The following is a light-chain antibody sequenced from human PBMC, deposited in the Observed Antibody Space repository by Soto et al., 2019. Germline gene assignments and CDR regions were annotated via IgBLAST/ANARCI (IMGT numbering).Light chain of an antibody. Sequence: EIVMTQSPATLSVSPWKRATLSCRASQTISSGFLAWCQQKVGQAPRLLIYDASNRATAVPDRFSGSGSGTDFSLTISRLEPEDFAVYHCQQYSSSPRTFGQGTRLEIK. V-gene: IGKV3-20*01. CDR2: DAS. CDR1: QTISSGF. J-gene: IGKJ5*01. CDR3: QQYSSSPRT.